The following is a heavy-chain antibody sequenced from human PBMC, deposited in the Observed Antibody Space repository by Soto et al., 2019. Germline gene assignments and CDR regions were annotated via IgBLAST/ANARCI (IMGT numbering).Heavy chain of an antibody. CDR1: GFTFSTYA. D-gene: IGHD3-16*01. CDR2: ISTSGVST. Sequence: EVQLVESGGGLVQPGGSLRLSCAASGFTFSTYAMSWVRQAPGKGLEWVSAISTSGVSTYYGDSVKGRFTISRDNSKNTLYLQMNSLRAEDTALYYCAKDHWGSYSGQGTLVTVSS. V-gene: IGHV3-23*04. CDR3: AKDHWGSY. J-gene: IGHJ4*02.